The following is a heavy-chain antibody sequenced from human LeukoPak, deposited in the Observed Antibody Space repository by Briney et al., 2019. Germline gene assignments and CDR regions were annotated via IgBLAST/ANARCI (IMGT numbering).Heavy chain of an antibody. J-gene: IGHJ5*02. CDR3: AREPATMVRGVLLGRFDP. Sequence: ASVKVSCKASGGTFISYAISWVRQAPGQGLEWMGRINPDSGGTNYAQKFQGRVTMTRDTSISTAYMELRRLRSDDTAVYYCAREPATMVRGVLLGRFDPWGQGTLVTVSS. CDR1: GGTFISYA. V-gene: IGHV1-2*06. CDR2: INPDSGGT. D-gene: IGHD3-10*01.